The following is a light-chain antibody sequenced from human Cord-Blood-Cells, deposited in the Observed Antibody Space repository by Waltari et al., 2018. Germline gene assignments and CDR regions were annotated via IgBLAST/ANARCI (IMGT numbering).Light chain of an antibody. CDR3: QQRSNWPPYT. CDR2: DAS. CDR1: QSVSSY. Sequence: EIVLTQSPATLSLSPGERATLSCRASQSVSSYLAWYQQKPGQAPRLLIHDASNRATGIPARFSGSGSGTDFTLTISSLEPEDFAVYYCQQRSNWPPYTFGHGTKLEIK. V-gene: IGKV3-11*01. J-gene: IGKJ2*01.